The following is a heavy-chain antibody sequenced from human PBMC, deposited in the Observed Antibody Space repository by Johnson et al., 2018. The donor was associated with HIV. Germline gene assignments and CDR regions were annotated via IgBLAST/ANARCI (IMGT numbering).Heavy chain of an antibody. D-gene: IGHD3-22*01. J-gene: IGHJ3*02. V-gene: IGHV3-23*04. CDR3: AKDIYYDSSDYYSVGAFDI. Sequence: VPLVESGGGLVQPGGSLRLSCAASGFTFSSYAMSWVRQAPGKGLEWVSGISGRGGSTYYADSVKGRFTISRDNSKNTLYLQMSSLRAEDTAVYYCAKDIYYDSSDYYSVGAFDIWGQGTMVTVSS. CDR1: GFTFSSYA. CDR2: ISGRGGST.